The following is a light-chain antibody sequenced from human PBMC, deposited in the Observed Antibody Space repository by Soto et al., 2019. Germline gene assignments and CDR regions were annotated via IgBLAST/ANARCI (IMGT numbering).Light chain of an antibody. CDR2: GAS. J-gene: IGKJ3*01. V-gene: IGKV3-20*01. CDR3: QQYDSSPLT. Sequence: EIVLTQSPGTLSLSPGERATLSCRASQSVSSSHLAWYQQKPGQAPRLLIYGASSRATGIPDRFTGSGSGSDFTLTISRLEPADFAVYHCQQYDSSPLTFGPGTKVEIK. CDR1: QSVSSSH.